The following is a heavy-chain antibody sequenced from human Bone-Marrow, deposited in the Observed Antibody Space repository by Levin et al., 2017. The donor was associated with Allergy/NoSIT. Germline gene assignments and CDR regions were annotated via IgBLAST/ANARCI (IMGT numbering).Heavy chain of an antibody. CDR2: SSAYNGLA. Sequence: ASVKVSCKTSGFTFNDFRFNWVRQAPGQGLEWMGWSSAYNGLANYAQKFQGRVTMTADTSTSTAYMELRDLRSDDTAVYYCAREITFEYRSAANFWGQGTLVTVSS. D-gene: IGHD2/OR15-2a*01. CDR1: GFTFNDFR. CDR3: AREITFEYRSAANF. J-gene: IGHJ4*02. V-gene: IGHV1-18*01.